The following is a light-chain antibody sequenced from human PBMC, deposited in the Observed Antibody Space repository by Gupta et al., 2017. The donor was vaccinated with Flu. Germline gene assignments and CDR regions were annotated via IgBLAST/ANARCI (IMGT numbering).Light chain of an antibody. V-gene: IGLV6-57*01. CDR1: SGRIANNY. J-gene: IGLJ2*01. Sequence: NFMLTQPHSLSESPGKTITISCTRSSGRIANNYVQWYQQHPGSSPTTLIYEDNQRPPGVPDRFSGSIDSSSNSASLTISGLKTEDEAAYYCQSYDSSNHVVFGGGTKLTVL. CDR2: EDN. CDR3: QSYDSSNHVV.